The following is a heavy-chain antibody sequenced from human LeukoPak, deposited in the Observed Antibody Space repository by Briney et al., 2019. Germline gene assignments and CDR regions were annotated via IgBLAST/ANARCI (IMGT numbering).Heavy chain of an antibody. V-gene: IGHV5-51*01. J-gene: IGHJ3*02. CDR1: GYSFSSYW. Sequence: GESLKISCKGSGYSFSSYWIVWVRQMPGKGLEWMGIIYPGDSDTRYSPSFQGQVTISADKSINTAYLQWSSLKASDTAMYCCARPLTAGTRKDGFDIWGQGTMVTVSS. CDR2: IYPGDSDT. CDR3: ARPLTAGTRKDGFDI. D-gene: IGHD6-13*01.